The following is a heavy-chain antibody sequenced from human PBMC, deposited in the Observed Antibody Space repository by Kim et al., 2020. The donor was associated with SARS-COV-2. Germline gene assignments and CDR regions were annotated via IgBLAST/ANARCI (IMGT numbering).Heavy chain of an antibody. CDR2: ISYDGSNK. V-gene: IGHV3-33*05. CDR1: GFTFSSYG. D-gene: IGHD5-12*01. Sequence: GGSLRLSCAASGFTFSSYGMHWVRQAPGKGLEWVAVISYDGSNKYYADSVKGRFTISRDNSKNTLYLQMNSLRAEDTAVYYCARDSAEGDGYNDYFDYWGQGTLVTVSS. CDR3: ARDSAEGDGYNDYFDY. J-gene: IGHJ4*02.